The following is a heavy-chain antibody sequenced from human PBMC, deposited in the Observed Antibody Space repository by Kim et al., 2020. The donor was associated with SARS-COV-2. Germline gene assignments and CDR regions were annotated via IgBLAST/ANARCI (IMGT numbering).Heavy chain of an antibody. Sequence: GGSLRLSCAASGFTFSGSAMHWVRQASGKGREWVGRIRSKANSYATAYAASVKGRFTISRDDSKNTAYLQMNSLKTEDTAVYYCTSLSVGATPGDWFDPWGQGTLVTVSS. V-gene: IGHV3-73*01. D-gene: IGHD1-26*01. CDR1: GFTFSGSA. J-gene: IGHJ5*02. CDR2: IRSKANSYAT. CDR3: TSLSVGATPGDWFDP.